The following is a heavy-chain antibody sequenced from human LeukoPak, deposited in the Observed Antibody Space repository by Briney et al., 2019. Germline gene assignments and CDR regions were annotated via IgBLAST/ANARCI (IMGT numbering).Heavy chain of an antibody. V-gene: IGHV3-7*01. CDR1: GFTFSSYA. CDR3: ARELTVLRYFDWLYHFDY. D-gene: IGHD3-9*01. J-gene: IGHJ4*02. Sequence: GGSLRLSCAASGFTFSSYAMSWVRQAPGKGLEWVANIKQDGSEKYYVDSVKGRFTISRDNAKNSLYLQMNSLRAEDTAVYYCARELTVLRYFDWLYHFDYWGQGTLVTVSS. CDR2: IKQDGSEK.